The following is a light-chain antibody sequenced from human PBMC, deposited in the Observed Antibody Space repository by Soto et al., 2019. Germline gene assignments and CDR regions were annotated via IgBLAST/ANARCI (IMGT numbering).Light chain of an antibody. V-gene: IGKV1-5*01. Sequence: DIQMTQSPSSLSASVGDRVTITCQASQEISYFLSWFQQKPGKAPKLLIYDASSLESGVPQRFSGSGSGTEFTLTISSLQTDDFSTYYCQQYHSYWTFGQGTKVDIK. CDR3: QQYHSYWT. CDR1: QEISYF. CDR2: DAS. J-gene: IGKJ1*01.